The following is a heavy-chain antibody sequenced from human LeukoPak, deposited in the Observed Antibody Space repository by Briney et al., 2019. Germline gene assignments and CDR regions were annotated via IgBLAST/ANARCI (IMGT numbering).Heavy chain of an antibody. J-gene: IGHJ4*02. CDR3: AKGRGFDCAGDCSHFDY. CDR1: ALTFSDHA. Sequence: GRSLTLSWPPAALTFSDHAMSWVRQAPGNGLEWVSGISGPGGSTDYKDSVRGRFTISRDNSRNTIYLQMNSLRAEDTALYFCAKGRGFDCAGDCSHFDYWGQGTLVTVSS. CDR2: ISGPGGST. D-gene: IGHD2-21*02. V-gene: IGHV3-23*01.